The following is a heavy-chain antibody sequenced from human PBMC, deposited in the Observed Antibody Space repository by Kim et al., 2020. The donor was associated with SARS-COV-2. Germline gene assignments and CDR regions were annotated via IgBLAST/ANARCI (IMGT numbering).Heavy chain of an antibody. Sequence: SETLSLTCTVSGGSISSGDYYWSWIRQPPGKGLEWIGYIYYSGSTYYNPSLKSRVTISVDTSKNQFSLKLSSVTAADTAVYYCARDHRVTMVRNYYYGMDVWGQGTTVTVSS. CDR3: ARDHRVTMVRNYYYGMDV. CDR2: IYYSGST. J-gene: IGHJ6*02. V-gene: IGHV4-30-4*01. D-gene: IGHD3-10*01. CDR1: GGSISSGDYY.